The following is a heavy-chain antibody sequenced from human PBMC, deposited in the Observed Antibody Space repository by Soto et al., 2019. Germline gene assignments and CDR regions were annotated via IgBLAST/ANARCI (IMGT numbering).Heavy chain of an antibody. J-gene: IGHJ4*02. V-gene: IGHV1-18*04. Sequence: XSVKVSCKASVYTFTSYGISWVRQAPGQGLEWMGWISAYNGNTNYAQKLQGRVTMTTDTSTSTAYMELRSLRSDDTAVYYCARVGELLYPLDYWGQGTLVTVSS. CDR2: ISAYNGNT. D-gene: IGHD3-10*01. CDR3: ARVGELLYPLDY. CDR1: VYTFTSYG.